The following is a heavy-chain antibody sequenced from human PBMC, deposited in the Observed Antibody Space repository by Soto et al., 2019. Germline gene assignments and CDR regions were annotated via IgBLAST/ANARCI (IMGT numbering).Heavy chain of an antibody. D-gene: IGHD5-18*01. Sequence: GGSLRLSCAASGFTFSTYAMTWVRQAPGKGLEWVSAISASGGSTYYADSVKGRFTISRDNSKNTLYLQMNSLRVEDTAVYYCAKDIYSYGSVGTPDIWGKGTMVTVSS. J-gene: IGHJ3*02. CDR2: ISASGGST. V-gene: IGHV3-23*01. CDR3: AKDIYSYGSVGTPDI. CDR1: GFTFSTYA.